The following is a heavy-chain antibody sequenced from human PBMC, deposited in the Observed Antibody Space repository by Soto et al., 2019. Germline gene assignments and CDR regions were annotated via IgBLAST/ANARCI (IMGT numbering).Heavy chain of an antibody. CDR3: ARAYSSSWYDYFDS. CDR1: GYTFTTYG. CDR2: ISTYNGNT. V-gene: IGHV1-18*01. Sequence: QVQLVQSGAEVKKPGASVKVSCKVSGYTFTTYGISWVRQAPGQGLEWMGWISTYNGNTNYAQNHQGRVTMTTATSTSTADMELRSLRSDDTAVYYCARAYSSSWYDYFDSWGQGTLVTVSS. J-gene: IGHJ4*02. D-gene: IGHD6-13*01.